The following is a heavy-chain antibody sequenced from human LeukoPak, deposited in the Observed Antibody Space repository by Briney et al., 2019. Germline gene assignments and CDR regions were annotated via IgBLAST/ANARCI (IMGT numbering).Heavy chain of an antibody. J-gene: IGHJ4*02. D-gene: IGHD2-15*01. CDR3: AKEAVGFDY. CDR1: GFSFSNNA. CDR2: LSGSGISS. Sequence: GGSLRLFCAASGFSFSNNAMSWVRQAPGKGLEWVSALSGSGISSYYADSVKGRFTISRDNSNNTLYLQMNSLRAEDTAVYYCAKEAVGFDYWGQGTLVTVSS. V-gene: IGHV3-23*01.